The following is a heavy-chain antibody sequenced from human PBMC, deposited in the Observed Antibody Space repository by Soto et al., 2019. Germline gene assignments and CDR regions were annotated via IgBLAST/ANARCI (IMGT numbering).Heavy chain of an antibody. V-gene: IGHV1-18*04. CDR2: ISGHNGVT. Sequence: QVQLVQSGPEVKKPEASVKVSCKTSGYTFTSSGISWVRQAPGQGPEWMGWISGHNGVTNFARNFQDRVTLTIDSSTTTAYMEVRSLRFADTAIYYCARDQGGYGIFDYWGQGTLVTVSS. CDR3: ARDQGGYGIFDY. CDR1: GYTFTSSG. D-gene: IGHD5-12*01. J-gene: IGHJ4*02.